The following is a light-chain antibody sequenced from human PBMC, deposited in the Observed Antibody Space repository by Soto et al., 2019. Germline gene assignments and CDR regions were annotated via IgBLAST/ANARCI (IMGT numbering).Light chain of an antibody. Sequence: QSALTQPASVSGSPGQSITISCTGTSSDVGSYNLVSWYQQHPGKAPKLMIYEGSKRPSGVSNRFSGSKSGNTASLTISGLQAEDEXDYYCCSYAGSSTVVFGGGTKLTVL. CDR2: EGS. V-gene: IGLV2-23*01. CDR1: SSDVGSYNL. CDR3: CSYAGSSTVV. J-gene: IGLJ2*01.